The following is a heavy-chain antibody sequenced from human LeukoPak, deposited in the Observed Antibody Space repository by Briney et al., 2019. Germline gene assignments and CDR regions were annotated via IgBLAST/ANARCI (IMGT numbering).Heavy chain of an antibody. Sequence: PSETLFLTCTVSGGSISSYYWSWIRQPPGKGLEWIGYIYYSGSTNYNPSLKSRVTISVDTSKNQFSLKLSSVTAADTAVYYCAREDPQTTVPEGMDVWGQGTTVTVSS. V-gene: IGHV4-59*01. CDR1: GGSISSYY. CDR2: IYYSGST. J-gene: IGHJ6*02. CDR3: AREDPQTTVPEGMDV. D-gene: IGHD4-17*01.